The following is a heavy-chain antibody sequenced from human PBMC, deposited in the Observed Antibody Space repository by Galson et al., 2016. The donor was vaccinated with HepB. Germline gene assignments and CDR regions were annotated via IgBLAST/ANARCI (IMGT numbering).Heavy chain of an antibody. J-gene: IGHJ5*02. V-gene: IGHV3-11*06. CDR2: ISDGGTYT. CDR3: ARDKVGLQLTSSSTDS. CDR1: GFTFSDYY. D-gene: IGHD5-24*01. Sequence: SLRLSCAASGFTFSDYYMSWIRQAPGKGLEWVSYISDGGTYTKYADSVEGRFTISRDNAKKSLFLQMDSLRVEDTAVYYCARDKVGLQLTSSSTDSWGQGTMVTVSS.